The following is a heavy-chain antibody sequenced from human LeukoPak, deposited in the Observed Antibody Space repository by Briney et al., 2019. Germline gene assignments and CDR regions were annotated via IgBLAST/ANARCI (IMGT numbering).Heavy chain of an antibody. CDR2: ISYSGST. CDR3: ARDPDDILTGSPSPPDV. CDR1: GGSISSYY. Sequence: PSETLSLTCTVSGGSISSYYWSWIRQPPGKGLEWIGYISYSGSTNYNPSLKCRVTISVDTSKNQFSLNLSSVTAADTAVYYCARDPDDILTGSPSPPDVWGQGTTVTVSS. V-gene: IGHV4-59*01. D-gene: IGHD3-9*01. J-gene: IGHJ6*02.